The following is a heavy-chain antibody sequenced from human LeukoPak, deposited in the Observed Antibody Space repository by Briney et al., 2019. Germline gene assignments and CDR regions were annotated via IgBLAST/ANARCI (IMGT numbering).Heavy chain of an antibody. CDR1: GFTFSSYG. CDR3: ARAQSYDFWSGYYIAY. J-gene: IGHJ4*02. CDR2: IRYDGSNK. Sequence: PGGSLRLSCAASGFTFSSYGMHWVRQAPGKGLEWVAFIRYDGSNKYYADSVKGRFTISRDNSKNTLYLQMNSLRAEDTAVYYCARAQSYDFWSGYYIAYWGQGTLATVSS. V-gene: IGHV3-30*02. D-gene: IGHD3-3*01.